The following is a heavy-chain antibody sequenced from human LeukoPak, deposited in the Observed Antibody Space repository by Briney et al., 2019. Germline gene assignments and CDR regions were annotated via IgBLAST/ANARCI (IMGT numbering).Heavy chain of an antibody. CDR1: GFTFSSYW. CDR2: IKQDGSER. J-gene: IGHJ1*01. Sequence: GGSLRLSCAASGFTFSSYWMSCVRQAPGKGLEWVANIKQDGSERYYVDSVKGRFTISRDNAKNSLYLQMNGLRDEDTAVYYCARALGGWYAYFQYWGQGTLVTVSS. D-gene: IGHD6-19*01. CDR3: ARALGGWYAYFQY. V-gene: IGHV3-7*04.